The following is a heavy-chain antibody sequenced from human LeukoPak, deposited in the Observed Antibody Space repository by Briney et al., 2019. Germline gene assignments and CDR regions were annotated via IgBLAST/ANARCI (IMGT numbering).Heavy chain of an antibody. CDR2: IYYSGST. D-gene: IGHD5-18*01. CDR1: GGSISSSSYY. CDR3: ASAGSRRYSYGYLTYFDY. J-gene: IGHJ4*02. V-gene: IGHV4-39*01. Sequence: SETLSLTCTVSGGSISSSSYYWGWIRQPPGKGLEWIGSIYYSGSTYYNPSLKSRVTISVDTSKNQFSLKLSSVTAADTAVYYCASAGSRRYSYGYLTYFDYWGQGTLVTVSS.